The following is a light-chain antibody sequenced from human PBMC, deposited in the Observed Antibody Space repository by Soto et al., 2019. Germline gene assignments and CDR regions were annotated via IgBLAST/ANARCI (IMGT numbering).Light chain of an antibody. J-gene: IGLJ3*02. CDR3: SSYTSSSTRV. CDR2: EVS. CDR1: SSDLGGYNY. V-gene: IGLV2-14*01. Sequence: QSALTQPASVSGSPGQSITISCTGTSSDLGGYNYFSWYQQHPGKAPKLMIYEVSNRSSGVSNRFSGSKSGNTASLTISGLQAEDEADYYCSSYTSSSTRVFGGGTKLTVL.